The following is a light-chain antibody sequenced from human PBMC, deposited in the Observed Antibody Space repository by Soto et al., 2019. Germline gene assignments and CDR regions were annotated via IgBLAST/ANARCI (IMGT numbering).Light chain of an antibody. CDR1: SSNIGAGYD. CDR2: GNS. V-gene: IGLV1-40*01. Sequence: QSVLTQPPSVSGAPGQSVTISCTGSSSNIGAGYDVHWYQQLPGTAPKLLIYGNSNRPSGVPDRFSGSKSGTSASLAITGLQAEDEADYYCQSYDGSLSARVFGGGTKLTVL. CDR3: QSYDGSLSARV. J-gene: IGLJ3*02.